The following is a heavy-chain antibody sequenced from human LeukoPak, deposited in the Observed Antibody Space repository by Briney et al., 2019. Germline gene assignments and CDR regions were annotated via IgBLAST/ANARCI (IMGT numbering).Heavy chain of an antibody. V-gene: IGHV3-21*01. Sequence: GSLSLSCAASGFTFSSYSMNWVRQAPGKGLEWVSSISSSSSYIYYADSVKGRFTISRDSAKNSLYLQMNSLRAEDTAVYYCARDRRDSSGYPYYFDYWGQGTLVTVSS. CDR3: ARDRRDSSGYPYYFDY. CDR1: GFTFSSYS. D-gene: IGHD3-22*01. CDR2: ISSSSSYI. J-gene: IGHJ4*02.